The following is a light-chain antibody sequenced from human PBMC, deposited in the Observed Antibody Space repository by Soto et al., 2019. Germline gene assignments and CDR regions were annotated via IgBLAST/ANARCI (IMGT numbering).Light chain of an antibody. CDR1: SSDVGGFEY. CDR3: GSITRSSTSV. J-gene: IGLJ1*01. CDR2: DVT. V-gene: IGLV2-14*01. Sequence: QCSLSQPASWCGSPGQSITISCTGTSSDVGGFEYVSWYQHQPGKAPKLIIYDVTKRPSGVSNRFSGSKSGNTASLTISGIQAEDAGDYYCGSITRSSTSVFGTGTKVTVL.